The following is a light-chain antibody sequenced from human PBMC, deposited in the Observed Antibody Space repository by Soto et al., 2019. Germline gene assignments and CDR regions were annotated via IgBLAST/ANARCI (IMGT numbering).Light chain of an antibody. V-gene: IGKV3-20*01. J-gene: IGKJ2*01. CDR3: QQYGSSPPYT. Sequence: EIVLTQSPGTLSLSPGETATLSCRASQTVNSDYLAWFQQRPGQAPRLLIFATSRRATDIPDRFSGSGSGTDFTLTISRLEPEDFAVYYCQQYGSSPPYTFGQGTKLEIK. CDR2: ATS. CDR1: QTVNSDY.